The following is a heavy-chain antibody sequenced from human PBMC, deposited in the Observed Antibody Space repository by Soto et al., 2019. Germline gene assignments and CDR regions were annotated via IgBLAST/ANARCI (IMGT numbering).Heavy chain of an antibody. V-gene: IGHV1-2*04. CDR1: GYTFTGYY. D-gene: IGHD2-15*01. CDR3: ARDVCSGGSCYSYFDY. J-gene: IGHJ4*02. CDR2: INPNSGGT. Sequence: GASVKVSCKASGYTFTGYYMHWVRQAPGQGLEWMGWINPNSGGTNYAQKFQGWVTMTRDTSISTAYMELSRLRSDDTAVYYCARDVCSGGSCYSYFDYWAQGTLVTFSS.